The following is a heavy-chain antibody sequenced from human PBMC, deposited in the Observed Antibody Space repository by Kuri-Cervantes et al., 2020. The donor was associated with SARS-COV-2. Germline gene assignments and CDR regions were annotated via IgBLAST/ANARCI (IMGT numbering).Heavy chain of an antibody. D-gene: IGHD6-13*01. Sequence: GGSLRLSCAASGFTFSSYGMHWVRQAPGKGLEWVAVIWYDGSNKYYADSVKGRFTISRDNSKNTLYLQMNSLRAEDTAVYYCARWGGSSWYQKYYYYMDVWGKGTTVTVSS. CDR1: GFTFSSYG. CDR2: IWYDGSNK. V-gene: IGHV3-33*01. J-gene: IGHJ6*03. CDR3: ARWGGSSWYQKYYYYMDV.